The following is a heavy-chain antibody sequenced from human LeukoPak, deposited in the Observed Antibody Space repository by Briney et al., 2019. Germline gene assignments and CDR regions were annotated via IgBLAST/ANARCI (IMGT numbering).Heavy chain of an antibody. J-gene: IGHJ4*02. CDR3: ARTGDSSGYLALGY. CDR1: GGXISSYY. D-gene: IGHD3-22*01. Sequence: PSETLSLTCTVSGGXISSYYCSWIRQPPGKGLEWIGYIYYSGSTRYNPSLKSRVTISVDTSKNQFSLKLNSVTAADTAVYYCARTGDSSGYLALGYWGQGTLVTVSS. CDR2: IYYSGST. V-gene: IGHV4-59*01.